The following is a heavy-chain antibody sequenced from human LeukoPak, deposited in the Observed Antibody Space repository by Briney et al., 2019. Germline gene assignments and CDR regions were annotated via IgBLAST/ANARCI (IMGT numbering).Heavy chain of an antibody. D-gene: IGHD3-10*01. CDR3: ARDSDESVLPYYMDV. CDR1: GYTFTGYY. Sequence: GASVKVSCKASGYTFTGYYMHWVRQAPGQGLEWMGWINPNSGGTNYAQKFQGRVTMTRDTSISTAYMELSRLRSDDTAVYYCARDSDESVLPYYMDVWGKGTTVTISS. J-gene: IGHJ6*03. V-gene: IGHV1-2*02. CDR2: INPNSGGT.